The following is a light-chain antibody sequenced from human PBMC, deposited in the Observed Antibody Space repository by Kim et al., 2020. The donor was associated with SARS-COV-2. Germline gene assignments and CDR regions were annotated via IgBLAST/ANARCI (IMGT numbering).Light chain of an antibody. CDR1: NIESKN. J-gene: IGLJ2*01. CDR2: RDG. V-gene: IGLV3-9*01. CDR3: QVWDSNTGVI. Sequence: SYELTQPLSLSVALGQTAKITCGGDNIESKNVHWYLQTPGQAPVLVIYRDGNRPSVIPERFSGSNSGNTATLTISRAQAGDEADYYCQVWDSNTGVIFGGGTQLTVL.